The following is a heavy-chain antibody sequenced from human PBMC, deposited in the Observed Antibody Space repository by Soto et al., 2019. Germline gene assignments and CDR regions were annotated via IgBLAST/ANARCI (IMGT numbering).Heavy chain of an antibody. CDR2: TYYRSKWYN. V-gene: IGHV6-1*01. CDR3: ATEGMSATAIPELMNFYY. Sequence: SQTLSLTCAISGDSVSSNSAAWNWIRQSPSRGLEWLGRTYYRSKWYNDYAVSVKSRITINPDTSKNQFSLQLNSVTPEDTAVYYCATEGMSATAIPELMNFYYWGQGTLVTVSS. CDR1: GDSVSSNSAA. J-gene: IGHJ4*02. D-gene: IGHD2-2*02.